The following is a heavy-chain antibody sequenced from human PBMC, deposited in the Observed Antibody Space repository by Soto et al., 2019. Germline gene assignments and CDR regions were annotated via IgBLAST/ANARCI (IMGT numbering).Heavy chain of an antibody. V-gene: IGHV4-61*01. CDR1: VGSVSSGSYY. J-gene: IGHJ6*02. D-gene: IGHD6-19*01. Sequence: QVQLPESGPGLVTPSETLSLTCTVSVGSVSSGSYYWSWIRQPPGKGLEWIGYIYYSGSTNYNPSRKSRVTISVDTSKNKFSLKLSSVTAADTAVYYCARGIEGWYQGRYYYGMGVWGQGTTVTVSS. CDR2: IYYSGST. CDR3: ARGIEGWYQGRYYYGMGV.